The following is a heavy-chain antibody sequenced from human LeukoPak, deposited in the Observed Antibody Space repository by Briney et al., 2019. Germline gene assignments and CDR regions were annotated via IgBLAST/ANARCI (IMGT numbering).Heavy chain of an antibody. CDR1: GVSISSDSYY. D-gene: IGHD2-15*01. V-gene: IGHV4-61*02. J-gene: IGHJ3*02. CDR3: ARSELSCSGGSCPTRYAFDI. Sequence: PSETLSLTCTVSGVSISSDSYYWSWIRQPAGKGLEWIGRFYTSGTTNYNPSLKSRGTISVDTSKNQFSLKLRSVTAADTALYYCARSELSCSGGSCPTRYAFDIWGQGTVVTASS. CDR2: FYTSGTT.